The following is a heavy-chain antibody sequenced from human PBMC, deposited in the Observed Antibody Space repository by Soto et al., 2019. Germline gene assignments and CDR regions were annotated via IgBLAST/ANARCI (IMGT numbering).Heavy chain of an antibody. Sequence: ETLSLTCTVSVGSISSYYWSLIRQPPGKGLECIGYIYYSGSTNYNPSLKSRVTISVDTSKNQFSLKLSSVTAADTAVYYCARGFKIFGVVIPGFAPWAQGAMVTVSS. V-gene: IGHV4-59*01. CDR3: ARGFKIFGVVIPGFAP. CDR2: IYYSGST. D-gene: IGHD3-3*01. CDR1: VGSISSYY. J-gene: IGHJ5*02.